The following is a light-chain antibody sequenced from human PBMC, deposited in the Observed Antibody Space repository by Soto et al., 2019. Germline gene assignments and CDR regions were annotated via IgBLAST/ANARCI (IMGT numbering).Light chain of an antibody. V-gene: IGKV3-11*01. Sequence: EIVLTQSPATLSLSPGERATLSYRASQSVSNYLGWYQQKPGQAPRLLIYDASNRATGIPARFSGSGSGTDFTLTISSLEPEDFAVYYCQHRGTFGQGTRLEIK. CDR3: QHRGT. CDR1: QSVSNY. CDR2: DAS. J-gene: IGKJ5*01.